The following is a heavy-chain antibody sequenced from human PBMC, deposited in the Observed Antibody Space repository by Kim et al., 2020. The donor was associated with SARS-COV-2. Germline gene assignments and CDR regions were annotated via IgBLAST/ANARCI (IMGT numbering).Heavy chain of an antibody. D-gene: IGHD6-13*01. Sequence: GGSLRLSCAASGFTFSSYGMHWVLQAPGKGLEWVAVISYDGSNKYYADSVKGRFTISRDNSKNTLYLQMNSLRAEDTAVYYCAKDRPPGYSSSPRRLDYWGQGTLVTVSS. V-gene: IGHV3-30*18. CDR3: AKDRPPGYSSSPRRLDY. J-gene: IGHJ4*02. CDR1: GFTFSSYG. CDR2: ISYDGSNK.